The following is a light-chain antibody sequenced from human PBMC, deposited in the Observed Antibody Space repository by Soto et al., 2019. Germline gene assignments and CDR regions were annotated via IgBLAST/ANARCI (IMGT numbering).Light chain of an antibody. CDR2: GAS. CDR1: QSVSSS. Sequence: EIVMTQSPATLSVSPGERATLSCRASQSVSSSLAWYQQKPGQAPRLRIYGASTRATGIPARFSGSGSGTEFTLTISSLQSEDFAVYYGQQYNNWWTFGQGTKVEIK. CDR3: QQYNNWWT. J-gene: IGKJ1*01. V-gene: IGKV3-15*01.